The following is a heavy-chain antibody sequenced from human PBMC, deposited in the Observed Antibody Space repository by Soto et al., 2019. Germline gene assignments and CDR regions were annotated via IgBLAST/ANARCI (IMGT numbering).Heavy chain of an antibody. D-gene: IGHD3-3*01. J-gene: IGHJ6*02. CDR2: INPNSGGT. CDR3: ARDGTGGYYFWSGYSTDYYYGMDV. CDR1: GYTFTGYY. Sequence: ASVKVSCKASGYTFTGYYMHWVRQAPGQGLEWMGWINPNSGGTNYAQKFQGWVTMTRDTSISTAYMELSRLRSDDTSVYYCARDGTGGYYFWSGYSTDYYYGMDVWGQGTTVTVSS. V-gene: IGHV1-2*04.